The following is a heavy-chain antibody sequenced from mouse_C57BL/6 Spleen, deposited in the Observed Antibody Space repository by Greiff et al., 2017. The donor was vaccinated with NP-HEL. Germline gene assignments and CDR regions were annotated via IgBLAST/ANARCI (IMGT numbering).Heavy chain of an antibody. V-gene: IGHV7-3*01. CDR3: ARHNYDYAMDY. J-gene: IGHJ4*01. CDR2: IRNKANGYTT. CDR1: GFTFTDYY. Sequence: DVKLVESGGGLVQPGGSLSLSCAASGFTFTDYYMSWVRQPPGKALEWLGFIRNKANGYTTEYSASVKGRFTISRDNSQSILYLQMNALRAEDSATYYCARHNYDYAMDYWGQGTSVTVSS. D-gene: IGHD1-1*01.